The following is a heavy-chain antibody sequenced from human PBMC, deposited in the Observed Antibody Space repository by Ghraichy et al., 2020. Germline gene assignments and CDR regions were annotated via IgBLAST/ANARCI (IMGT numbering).Heavy chain of an antibody. CDR3: ARQGPRYSSGWYNWFDP. J-gene: IGHJ5*02. V-gene: IGHV4-34*01. Sequence: SQTLSLTCAVYGGSFSGYYWSWIRQPPGKGLEWIGEINHSGSTNYNPSLKSRVTISVDTSKNQFSLKLSSVTAADTAVYYCARQGPRYSSGWYNWFDPWGQGTLVTVSS. CDR2: INHSGST. CDR1: GGSFSGYY. D-gene: IGHD6-19*01.